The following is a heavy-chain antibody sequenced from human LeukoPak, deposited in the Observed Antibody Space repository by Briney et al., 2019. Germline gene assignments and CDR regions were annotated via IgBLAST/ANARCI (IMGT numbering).Heavy chain of an antibody. J-gene: IGHJ4*02. D-gene: IGHD4-11*01. CDR2: INPKSDDP. CDR1: GYRFTGYY. V-gene: IGHV1-2*02. CDR3: ARDPGHDTSNYGGLDF. Sequence: GSSVKVSCKTSGYRFTGYYMHWVRQAPGQGLEWMGWINPKSDDPIYVQKFQGRVTLTRDTSIDTVYLELSSLKTDDTAVYYCARDPGHDTSNYGGLDFWGQGTLVTVSS.